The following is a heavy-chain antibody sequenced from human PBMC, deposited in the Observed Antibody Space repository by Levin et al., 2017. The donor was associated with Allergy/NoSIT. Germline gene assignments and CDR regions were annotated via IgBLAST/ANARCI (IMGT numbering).Heavy chain of an antibody. CDR2: IKSKTDGERT. J-gene: IGHJ4*02. D-gene: IGHD3-16*01. V-gene: IGHV3-15*01. Sequence: GGSLRLSCVGSGFTFSSAWINWVRQAPGKGLEWVGRIKSKTDGERTDYHEGRFSISRDDSKNLVTLQVNSLKTEDTGTYYCTADVPGGPTGSIDYWGQGTMVTVSS. CDR1: GFTFSSAW. CDR3: TADVPGGPTGSIDY.